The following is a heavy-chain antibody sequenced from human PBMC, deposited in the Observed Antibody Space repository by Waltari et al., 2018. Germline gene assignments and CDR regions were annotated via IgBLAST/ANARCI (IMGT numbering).Heavy chain of an antibody. J-gene: IGHJ4*02. CDR3: ARDLCSGGSCYSYDY. CDR2: IYHSGST. Sequence: QVQLQESGPGLVKPSETLSLTCTVSGYSISSGYYWGWIRQPPGKGLEWIGSIYHSGSTYYNPAHKSRVTISVDTSKNQFSLKLSSVTAADTAVYYCARDLCSGGSCYSYDYWGQGTLVTVSS. CDR1: GYSISSGYY. D-gene: IGHD2-15*01. V-gene: IGHV4-38-2*02.